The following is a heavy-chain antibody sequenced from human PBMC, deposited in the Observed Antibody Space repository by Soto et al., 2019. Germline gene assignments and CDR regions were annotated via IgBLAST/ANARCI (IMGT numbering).Heavy chain of an antibody. J-gene: IGHJ5*02. CDR3: ARHPSDFWFDP. D-gene: IGHD2-21*02. V-gene: IGHV4-39*01. Sequence: SETLSLACAVSGGSIRSNNWWSWVRQPPGKGLEWIGSIFYSGSTYYNPSLKSRVTVSVDTSKNQFSLKLSSVTAADTAVYYCARHPSDFWFDPWGQGTLVTVSS. CDR2: IFYSGST. CDR1: GGSIRSNNW.